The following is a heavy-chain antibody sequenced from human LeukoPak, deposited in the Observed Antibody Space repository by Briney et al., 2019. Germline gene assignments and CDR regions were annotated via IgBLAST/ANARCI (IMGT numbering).Heavy chain of an antibody. Sequence: GASVKVSCKAPGYTFTRYYMHWVRQAPGQGLEWMGIINPSGGTTDYAQKFHGRITVTRDTSTSTVYMELTSLTSEDTAVYYCARDALSYDYSWGSSGHLEIDPWGQGTLVTVSS. CDR3: ARDALSYDYSWGSSGHLEIDP. J-gene: IGHJ5*02. CDR2: INPSGGTT. CDR1: GYTFTRYY. V-gene: IGHV1-46*01. D-gene: IGHD3-16*01.